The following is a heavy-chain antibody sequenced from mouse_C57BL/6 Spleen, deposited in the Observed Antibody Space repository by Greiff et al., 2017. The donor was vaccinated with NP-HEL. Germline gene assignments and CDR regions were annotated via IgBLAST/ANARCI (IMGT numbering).Heavy chain of an antibody. CDR2: IYPGSGNT. CDR3: ARGGNGYLDY. J-gene: IGHJ2*01. D-gene: IGHD1-1*02. Sequence: VQLVESGAELVRPGASVKLSCKASGYTFTDYYINWVKQRPGQGLEWIARIYPGSGNTYYNEKFKGKATLTAEKSSSTAYMQLSSLTSEDSAVYFCARGGNGYLDYWGQGTTLTVSS. CDR1: GYTFTDYY. V-gene: IGHV1-76*01.